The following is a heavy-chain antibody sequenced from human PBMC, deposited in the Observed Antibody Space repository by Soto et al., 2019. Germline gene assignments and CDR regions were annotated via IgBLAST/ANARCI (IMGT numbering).Heavy chain of an antibody. V-gene: IGHV4-59*01. J-gene: IGHJ5*02. CDR1: GGSISSYY. CDR3: AREGIAVAERGWFDP. D-gene: IGHD6-19*01. Sequence: SETLSLTCTVSGGSISSYYWSWIRQPPGKGLEWIGYTYYSGSTNYNPSLKSRVTISVDTSKNQFSLKLSSVTAADTAVYYCAREGIAVAERGWFDPWGQGTLVTVSS. CDR2: TYYSGST.